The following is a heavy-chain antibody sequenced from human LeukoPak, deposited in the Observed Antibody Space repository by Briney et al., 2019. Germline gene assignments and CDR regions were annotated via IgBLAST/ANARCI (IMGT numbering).Heavy chain of an antibody. CDR3: ARGSRIAAAGPLLDY. Sequence: ASVEVSCKASGHTFTSYGISWVRQAPGQGLEWMGWISAYNGNTDYAQKLQGRVTMTTDTSTSTACMELRSLRSDDTAVYYCARGSRIAAAGPLLDYWGQGTLVTVSS. J-gene: IGHJ4*02. CDR2: ISAYNGNT. D-gene: IGHD6-13*01. CDR1: GHTFTSYG. V-gene: IGHV1-18*01.